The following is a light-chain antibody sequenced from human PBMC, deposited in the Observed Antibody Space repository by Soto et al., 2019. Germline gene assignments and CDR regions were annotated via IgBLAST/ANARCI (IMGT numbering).Light chain of an antibody. CDR3: SSYGGPNNSNYV. CDR1: SSDVGAYNY. J-gene: IGLJ1*01. Sequence: QSALTQPPSASGSPGQSVTISCTGTSSDVGAYNYVSWYQQHPGKAPKLMISEVNKRPSGVPDRFSGSKSGNTASLTVSGLQPKDDADYYCSSYGGPNNSNYVFGTGTKLTVL. V-gene: IGLV2-8*01. CDR2: EVN.